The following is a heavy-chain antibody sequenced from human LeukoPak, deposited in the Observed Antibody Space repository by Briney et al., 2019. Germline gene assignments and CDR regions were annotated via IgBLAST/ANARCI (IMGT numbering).Heavy chain of an antibody. J-gene: IGHJ4*02. CDR1: GFTFSSYA. D-gene: IGHD3-10*01. CDR2: ISGSVGST. V-gene: IGHV3-23*01. Sequence: GGSLRLSCAASGFTFSSYAISWVRQAPGKGLECVSAISGSVGSTDYADSVKGRFTISRDNSKNTLYLQMNSLRAEDPAVYYCATEHSYGSGSLVSFDYWGQGTLVTVSS. CDR3: ATEHSYGSGSLVSFDY.